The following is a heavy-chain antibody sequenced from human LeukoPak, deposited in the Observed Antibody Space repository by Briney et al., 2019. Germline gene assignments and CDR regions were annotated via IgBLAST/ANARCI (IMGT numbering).Heavy chain of an antibody. CDR2: IRYDGSNK. CDR3: AKDGGNSYYFDY. D-gene: IGHD4-23*01. Sequence: GGSLRLSCAASGFTFSSYGMHWVRQAPGKGLEWVAFIRYDGSNKYYADSVKGRFTISRDNSKNTLYLQMNSLRAEDTAVYYCAKDGGNSYYFDYWSQGTLVTVSS. CDR1: GFTFSSYG. V-gene: IGHV3-30*02. J-gene: IGHJ4*02.